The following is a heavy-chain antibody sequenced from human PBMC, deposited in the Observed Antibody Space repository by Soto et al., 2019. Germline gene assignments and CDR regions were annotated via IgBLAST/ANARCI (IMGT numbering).Heavy chain of an antibody. CDR2: IIPIFGTA. CDR1: GGTFSSYA. Sequence: QVQLVQSGAEVKKPGSSVKVSCKASGGTFSSYAISWVRQAPGQGLEWMGGIIPIFGTANYAQKFQGRVTITAEESTSTAYMELSSLRSEDTAVYYCARVLMDTAMAMPFDYWGQGTLVTVSS. J-gene: IGHJ4*02. D-gene: IGHD5-18*01. V-gene: IGHV1-69*01. CDR3: ARVLMDTAMAMPFDY.